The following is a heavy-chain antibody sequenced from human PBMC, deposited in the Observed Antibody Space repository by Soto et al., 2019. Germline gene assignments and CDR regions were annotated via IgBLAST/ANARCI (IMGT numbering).Heavy chain of an antibody. CDR3: ANAPKGVVVVAATPEGYYYFDY. J-gene: IGHJ4*02. CDR2: ISYDGSNK. V-gene: IGHV3-30*18. D-gene: IGHD2-15*01. CDR1: GFTFSSYG. Sequence: QVQLVESGGGVVQPGRSLRLSCAASGFTFSSYGMHWVRQAPGKGLEWVAVISYDGSNKYYADSVKGRFTISRDNSKNTLYLQMNSLRAEDTAVYYCANAPKGVVVVAATPEGYYYFDYWGQGTLVTVSS.